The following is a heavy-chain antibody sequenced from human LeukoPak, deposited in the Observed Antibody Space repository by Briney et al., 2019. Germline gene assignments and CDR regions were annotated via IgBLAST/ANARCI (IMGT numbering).Heavy chain of an antibody. Sequence: GGSLRLSCAASGFTFSSYAMSWVRQAPGKGLEWVSAISGSGGSTYYADSVKGRFTISRDNSKNTLYMQMNSLRAEDTAVYCCAKASDNWNYENWFDPWGQGTLVTVSS. V-gene: IGHV3-23*01. CDR2: ISGSGGST. D-gene: IGHD1-7*01. J-gene: IGHJ5*02. CDR1: GFTFSSYA. CDR3: AKASDNWNYENWFDP.